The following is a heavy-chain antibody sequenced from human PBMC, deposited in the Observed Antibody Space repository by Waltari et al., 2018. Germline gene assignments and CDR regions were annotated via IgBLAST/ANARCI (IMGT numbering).Heavy chain of an antibody. J-gene: IGHJ4*02. Sequence: QVQLVQSGAELKKPGASVTVSCTVSGYTLTELSMHWVRPAPGKGLEWMGGFDPEDGETIYAQKFQGRVTMTEDTSTDTAYMELSSLRSEDTAVYYCATDPRFLEWLPYLNVWGQGTLVTVSS. V-gene: IGHV1-24*01. D-gene: IGHD3-3*01. CDR1: GYTLTELS. CDR2: FDPEDGET. CDR3: ATDPRFLEWLPYLNV.